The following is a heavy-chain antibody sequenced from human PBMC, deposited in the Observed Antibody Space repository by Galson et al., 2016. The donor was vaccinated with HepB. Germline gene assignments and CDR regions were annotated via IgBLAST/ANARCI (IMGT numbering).Heavy chain of an antibody. D-gene: IGHD3-3*01. V-gene: IGHV3-33*01. Sequence: SLRLSCAASGFTFNSYGMHWVRQAPGKGLEWVAVIWYDGTNKYYADSVKGRFTISRDISKNTLYLQMNSLRAEDTAVYYCARDQTPDAGTNRFLEWLFVPYGMDVWGQGTTVTVSS. CDR1: GFTFNSYG. J-gene: IGHJ6*02. CDR2: IWYDGTNK. CDR3: ARDQTPDAGTNRFLEWLFVPYGMDV.